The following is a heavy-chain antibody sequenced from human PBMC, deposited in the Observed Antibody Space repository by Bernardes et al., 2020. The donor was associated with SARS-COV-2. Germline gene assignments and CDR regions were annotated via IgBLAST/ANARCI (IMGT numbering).Heavy chain of an antibody. D-gene: IGHD3-22*01. V-gene: IGHV4-34*01. Sequence: SETLSLTCAVYGGSFNDYSWTWIRQAPGQGLEWIRAVNHSGSTKYNPSLRSRVTISLDTSKNQFSLKLSSVTAADTAVYYCARGASGVNMILVVIGFSYYFDYWSQGTLITVTT. CDR2: VNHSGST. J-gene: IGHJ4*02. CDR1: GGSFNDYS. CDR3: ARGASGVNMILVVIGFSYYFDY.